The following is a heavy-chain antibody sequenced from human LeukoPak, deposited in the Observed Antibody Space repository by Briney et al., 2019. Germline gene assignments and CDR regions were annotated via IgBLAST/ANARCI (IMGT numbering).Heavy chain of an antibody. V-gene: IGHV3-30-3*01. CDR3: ARDGAYYAFDI. CDR1: GFTFSSYA. Sequence: GGSLRLPCAASGFTFSSYAMHWVRQAPGKGLEWVAVISYDGSNKYYADSVKGRFTISRDNSKNTLYLQMNSLRAEDTAVYYCARDGAYYAFDIWGQGTMVTVS. CDR2: ISYDGSNK. J-gene: IGHJ3*02. D-gene: IGHD2-21*01.